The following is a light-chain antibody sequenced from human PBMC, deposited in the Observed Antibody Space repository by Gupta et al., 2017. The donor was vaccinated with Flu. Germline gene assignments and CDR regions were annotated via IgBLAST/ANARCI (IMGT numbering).Light chain of an antibody. J-gene: IGLJ2*01. Sequence: QSALTLPASVPGSPGQSITLLCTGTSSDVGGYNYVSWNQQYPGKAPKLMIYEVSNRPSGVSNRFSGSKSGNTASLTISGLQAEDEADYYCSSYTSSSTVVFGGGTKLTVL. V-gene: IGLV2-14*01. CDR2: EVS. CDR1: SSDVGGYNY. CDR3: SSYTSSSTVV.